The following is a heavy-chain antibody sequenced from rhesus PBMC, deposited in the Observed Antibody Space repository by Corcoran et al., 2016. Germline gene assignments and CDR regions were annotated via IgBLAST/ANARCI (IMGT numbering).Heavy chain of an antibody. CDR2: ISGRGGIT. CDR3: ARLHYGLDS. CDR1: GGSISSNY. D-gene: IGHD1-44*02. J-gene: IGHJ6*01. V-gene: IGHV4-173*01. Sequence: QLQLQESGPGLVKPSETLSLTCAVSGGSISSNYWSWIRQPPGKRLEWLGRISGRGGITDSNPSLNSRVTIATATSKTQFSLKLSSVTAADTAVYYCARLHYGLDSWGQGVVVTVSS.